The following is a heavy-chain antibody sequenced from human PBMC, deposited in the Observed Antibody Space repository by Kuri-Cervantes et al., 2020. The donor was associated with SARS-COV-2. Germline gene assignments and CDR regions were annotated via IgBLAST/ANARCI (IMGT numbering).Heavy chain of an antibody. Sequence: GESLKISCAASGFTFSSYAMSWVRQAPGKGLEWVSAISGRGGSTYYADSVKGRFTISRDNSKNTLYLQMNSLRAEDTAVYYCAKDSPEIVVVPVAPPYFDLWGRGTLVTVSS. D-gene: IGHD2-2*01. CDR3: AKDSPEIVVVPVAPPYFDL. CDR1: GFTFSSYA. V-gene: IGHV3-23*01. J-gene: IGHJ2*01. CDR2: ISGRGGST.